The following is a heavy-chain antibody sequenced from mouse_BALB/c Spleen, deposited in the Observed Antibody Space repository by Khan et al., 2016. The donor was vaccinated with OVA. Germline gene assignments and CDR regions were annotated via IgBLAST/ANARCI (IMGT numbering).Heavy chain of an antibody. CDR2: ISSGGRT. J-gene: IGHJ3*01. CDR3: ARDYWFVY. Sequence: EVELVESGGGLVKPGGSLKVSCAASGFTFSNYAMSWVRQTPEKRLEWVASISSGGRTYYPDSVKGRFTISRDNARNILYLQMSSLRSEDRAMYYCARDYWFVYWGQGTLVTVSA. CDR1: GFTFSNYA. V-gene: IGHV5-6-5*01.